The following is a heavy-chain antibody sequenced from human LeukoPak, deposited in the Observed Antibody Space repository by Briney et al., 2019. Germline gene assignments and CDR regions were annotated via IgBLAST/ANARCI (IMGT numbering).Heavy chain of an antibody. CDR3: GRRRVTTYTALDP. CDR1: GGSFSGYY. Sequence: SETLSLTCAVYGGSFSGYYWSWIRQPPGKGLEWIGEINHSGSTNYNPSLKSRVTISVDTSKNQFSLKLSSVTAADTAVYYCGRRRVTTYTALDPWGQGTLVTVSS. D-gene: IGHD4-17*01. J-gene: IGHJ5*02. V-gene: IGHV4-34*01. CDR2: INHSGST.